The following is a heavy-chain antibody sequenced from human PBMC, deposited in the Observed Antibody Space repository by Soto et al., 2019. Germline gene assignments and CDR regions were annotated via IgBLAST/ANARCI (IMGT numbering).Heavy chain of an antibody. CDR2: TNPKRGDA. CDR3: ARINSDCVRTSCHLDY. V-gene: IGHV1-8*01. D-gene: IGHD2-2*01. CDR1: GYTFTNFD. Sequence: QVQLVQSGAEVKKPGASAKVSCKASGYTFTNFDINWVRQAPGQGLEWMGWTNPKRGDAGYAQKSQRRVTMTRHTSKSIAYMEVSSLRSDDTAMYYCARINSDCVRTSCHLDYWGQGTLVTVSS. J-gene: IGHJ4*02.